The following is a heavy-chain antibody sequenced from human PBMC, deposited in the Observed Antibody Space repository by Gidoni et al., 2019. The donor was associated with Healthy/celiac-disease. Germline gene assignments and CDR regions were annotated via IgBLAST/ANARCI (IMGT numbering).Heavy chain of an antibody. J-gene: IGHJ5*02. V-gene: IGHV1-46*01. D-gene: IGHD3-22*01. Sequence: QVQLVQSGAEVKKPGASVTVSCKASGYTFTSYYMHWVRQAPGQGLEWMGRINPSGGSTSYAQKFQGRVTMTRDTSTSTVYMELSSLRSEDTAVYYCARGPRDYDSSGYHSLYNWFDPWGQGTLVTVSS. CDR1: GYTFTSYY. CDR2: INPSGGST. CDR3: ARGPRDYDSSGYHSLYNWFDP.